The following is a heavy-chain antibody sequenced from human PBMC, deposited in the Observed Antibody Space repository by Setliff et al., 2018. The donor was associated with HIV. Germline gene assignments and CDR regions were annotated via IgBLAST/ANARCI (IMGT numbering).Heavy chain of an antibody. D-gene: IGHD2-2*01. J-gene: IGHJ4*02. V-gene: IGHV3-33*01. Sequence: GGSLRLSCAASGFIFSSYGMHWVRQAPGKGLGWVAVIWYDGTNKYYVDSVKGRFTISRDDSKKTLYLQMNSLRAEDTAVYYCTTTLRSTTSGPHWGQGTLVTVSS. CDR2: IWYDGTNK. CDR1: GFIFSSYG. CDR3: TTTLRSTTSGPH.